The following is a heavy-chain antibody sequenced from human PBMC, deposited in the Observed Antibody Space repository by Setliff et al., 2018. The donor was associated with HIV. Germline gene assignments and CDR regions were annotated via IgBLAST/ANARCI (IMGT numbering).Heavy chain of an antibody. D-gene: IGHD3-10*01. V-gene: IGHV4-4*09. Sequence: PSETLSLTCSVSGRSIDDSCWSWIRQSPGKGLEWIGFIKTSGRTNYKPSLKSRVTISLDTSKNQFSLRLNSVTATDTAVYYCARLAEDYYDSGTWEVDYWAHGTLVTVSS. CDR2: IKTSGRT. J-gene: IGHJ4*01. CDR3: ARLAEDYYDSGTWEVDY. CDR1: GRSIDDSC.